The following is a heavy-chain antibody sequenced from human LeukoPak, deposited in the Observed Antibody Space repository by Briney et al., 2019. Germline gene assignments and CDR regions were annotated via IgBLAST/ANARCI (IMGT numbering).Heavy chain of an antibody. D-gene: IGHD1-1*01. V-gene: IGHV3-66*01. CDR2: IYRGGST. J-gene: IGHJ6*03. Sequence: GGSLRLSCAASGFPVSCNYMSWVRPAPGEGVGLGSVIYRGGSTYYADSVKGRFTISRENSKNTLYLQMNSLKAEDTAVYYCARGRHTKYYYYYYYMDVWGKGTTVTISS. CDR1: GFPVSCNY. CDR3: ARGRHTKYYYYYYYMDV.